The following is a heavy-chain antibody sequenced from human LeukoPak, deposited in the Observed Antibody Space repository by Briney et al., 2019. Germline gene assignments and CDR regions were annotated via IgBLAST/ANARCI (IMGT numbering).Heavy chain of an antibody. CDR2: ISWNSGSI. CDR1: GFTFDDYA. J-gene: IGHJ4*02. D-gene: IGHD3-22*01. Sequence: HPGGSLRLSCAASGFTFDDYAMHWVRQAPGKGLEWVSGISWNSGSIGYADSVKGRFTISRDNAKNSLYLQMNSLRAEDTALYYCAKDMAHDSSGYYSNWGQGTLVTVSS. CDR3: AKDMAHDSSGYYSN. V-gene: IGHV3-9*01.